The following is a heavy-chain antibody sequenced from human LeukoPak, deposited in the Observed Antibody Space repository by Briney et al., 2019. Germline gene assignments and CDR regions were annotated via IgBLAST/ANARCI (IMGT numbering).Heavy chain of an antibody. V-gene: IGHV5-51*01. CDR2: TYPGDSDT. CDR3: ARHGRRGLINWFDP. D-gene: IGHD3-22*01. Sequence: GESLKISCKGSGYTFSSYWIGWVRQMPGKGLEWMGITYPGDSDTRYSPSLQGQVTISADKSISTAYLQWSSLKASDTAMYYCARHGRRGLINWFDPWGQGTLVTVSS. CDR1: GYTFSSYW. J-gene: IGHJ5*02.